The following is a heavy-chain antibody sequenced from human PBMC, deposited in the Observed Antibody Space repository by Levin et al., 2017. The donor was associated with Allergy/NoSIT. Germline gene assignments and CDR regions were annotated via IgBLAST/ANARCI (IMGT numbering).Heavy chain of an antibody. V-gene: IGHV1-2*02. Sequence: ASVKVSCKASGYTFTNCYMHWVRQAPGQGLEWMGWINPNSGGTNYAQKFQGRVTMTRDTSISTAYMELSRLTSDDTAVYYCARGRHEYGWDHEGGNYLDSWGQGTLVTVPS. J-gene: IGHJ4*02. CDR3: ARGRHEYGWDHEGGNYLDS. D-gene: IGHD3-16*01. CDR1: GYTFTNCY. CDR2: INPNSGGT.